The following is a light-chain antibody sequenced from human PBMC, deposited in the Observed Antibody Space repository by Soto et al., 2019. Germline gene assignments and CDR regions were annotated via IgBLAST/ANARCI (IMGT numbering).Light chain of an antibody. J-gene: IGLJ1*01. Sequence: QSALTQPPSASVTPGQGVTISCSGSSSDIGTNTVNWYQQLPGAAPKLLIYSNNQRPSGVPDRFSGSKSGTSASLAISGLQSEDEADYYCATWDDSLFGHVFGTGTKVTVL. CDR3: ATWDDSLFGHV. V-gene: IGLV1-44*01. CDR1: SSDIGTNT. CDR2: SNN.